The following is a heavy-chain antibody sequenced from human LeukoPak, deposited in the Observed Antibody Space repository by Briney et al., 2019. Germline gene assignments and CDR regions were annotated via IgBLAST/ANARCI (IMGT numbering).Heavy chain of an antibody. CDR2: ISAYNGNT. CDR1: GYTFTSYG. CDR3: ARARSIAAAGSTPGGWFDP. V-gene: IGHV1-18*01. J-gene: IGHJ5*02. Sequence: ASVKVSCKASGYTFTSYGISWVRQAPGQGLEWMGWISAYNGNTNYAQKLQGRVTMTTDTSTSTAYMELRSLRSDDTAVYYCARARSIAAAGSTPGGWFDPGGQGPLVTVSS. D-gene: IGHD6-13*01.